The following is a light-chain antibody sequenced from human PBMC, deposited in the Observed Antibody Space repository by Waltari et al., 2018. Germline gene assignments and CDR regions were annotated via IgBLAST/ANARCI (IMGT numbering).Light chain of an antibody. J-gene: IGKJ2*01. V-gene: IGKV1-39*01. CDR3: QYSHT. CDR2: LAS. CDR1: QNIGSS. Sequence: IQMTQSPSSLYASVGDRVTLTCRAGQNIGSSLNWYQQKPGKAPKLLISLASNLQSAVPSRFSGSGFGTDFTLTINGLQPEDLATYYCQYSHTFGQGTRLEI.